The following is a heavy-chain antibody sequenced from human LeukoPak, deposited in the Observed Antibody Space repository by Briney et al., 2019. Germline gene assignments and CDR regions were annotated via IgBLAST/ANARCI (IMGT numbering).Heavy chain of an antibody. D-gene: IGHD3-22*01. CDR2: INHSGST. CDR3: ARAHDSSNFDY. V-gene: IGHV4-34*01. Sequence: SETLSLTCAVYGGSFSGYYWSWIRQPPGKGLEWIGEINHSGSTNYNPSLKSRVIISVDTSKNQFSLKLSSVTAADTAVYYCARAHDSSNFDYWGQGTLVTVSS. J-gene: IGHJ4*02. CDR1: GGSFSGYY.